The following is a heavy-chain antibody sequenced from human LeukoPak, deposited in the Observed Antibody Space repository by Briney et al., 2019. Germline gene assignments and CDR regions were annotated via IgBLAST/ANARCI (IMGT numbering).Heavy chain of an antibody. Sequence: GASVKVSCKASGGTFSSYAISWVRQAPGQGLEWMGGIIPIFGTANYAQKFQGRVTITADESTSTAYMELSSLRSEDTAVYYCASGHLIAAAGVAVDYWGQGTLVTVSS. CDR1: GGTFSSYA. D-gene: IGHD6-13*01. J-gene: IGHJ4*02. CDR3: ASGHLIAAAGVAVDY. V-gene: IGHV1-69*13. CDR2: IIPIFGTA.